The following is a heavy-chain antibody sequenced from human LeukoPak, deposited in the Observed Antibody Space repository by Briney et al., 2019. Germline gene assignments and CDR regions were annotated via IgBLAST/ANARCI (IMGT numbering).Heavy chain of an antibody. V-gene: IGHV4-59*01. Sequence: SETLSLICTVSGGSISSYYWSWIRQPPGKGLEWIGYNYYSGSTNYNPSLKSRVTISVDTSKNQFSLKLSSVTAADTAVYYCARAGYCSSTSCYFGYYYYGMDVWGQGTTVTVSS. CDR3: ARAGYCSSTSCYFGYYYYGMDV. D-gene: IGHD2-2*01. J-gene: IGHJ6*02. CDR1: GGSISSYY. CDR2: NYYSGST.